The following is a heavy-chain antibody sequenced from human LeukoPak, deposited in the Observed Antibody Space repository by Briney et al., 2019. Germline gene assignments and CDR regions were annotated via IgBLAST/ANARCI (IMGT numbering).Heavy chain of an antibody. D-gene: IGHD6-19*01. CDR3: ATGGWLVENGY. CDR2: ISGSGGST. CDR1: GFTFSSNA. Sequence: PGGSLRLSCAASGFTFSSNAMSRVRQAPGKGLEWVSAISGSGGSTYYADSVKGRFTISRDNSKNTLYLQMNSLRAEDTAVYYCATGGWLVENGYWGQGTLVTVSS. V-gene: IGHV3-23*01. J-gene: IGHJ4*02.